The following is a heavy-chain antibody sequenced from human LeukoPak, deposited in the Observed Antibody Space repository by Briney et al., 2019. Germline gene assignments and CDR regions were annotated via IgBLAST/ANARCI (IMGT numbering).Heavy chain of an antibody. J-gene: IGHJ3*02. CDR3: ASLTHYDSRSFAFDI. Sequence: SGGSLRLSCAASGFIFSRYWMYWVRHAPGKGLVWVSHINGDETSTNYADFVEGRFTISRDNAKNTLYLQMNSLRAEDTALYYCASLTHYDSRSFAFDIWGQGTLVAVSS. V-gene: IGHV3-74*01. CDR2: INGDETST. D-gene: IGHD3-22*01. CDR1: GFIFSRYW.